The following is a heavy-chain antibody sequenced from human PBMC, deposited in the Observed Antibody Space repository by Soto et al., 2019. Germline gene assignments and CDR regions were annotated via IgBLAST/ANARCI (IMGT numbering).Heavy chain of an antibody. CDR3: ARVNYYDFYFDY. CDR1: GGSISSYY. CDR2: IYYSGST. D-gene: IGHD3-22*01. J-gene: IGHJ4*02. V-gene: IGHV4-59*01. Sequence: SETLSLTCTVSGGSISSYYWSWIRQPPGKGLEWIGYIYYSGSTNYNPSLKSRVTISVDTSKNQFSLKLSSVTAADTAVSYCARVNYYDFYFDYWGQGTLVTVSS.